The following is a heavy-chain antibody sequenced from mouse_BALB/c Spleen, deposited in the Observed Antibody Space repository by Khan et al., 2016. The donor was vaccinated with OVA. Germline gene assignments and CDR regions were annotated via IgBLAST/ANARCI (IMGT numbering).Heavy chain of an antibody. CDR2: IWAGGST. Sequence: QMQLEESGPGLVAPSQSLFITCAVAGFSLTSYGVNLVRQPPGKGLERLGVIWAGGSTNYHSDLSSKLSISKDNSKSQVFLKMTRLQTDDTAMYYCARLEDIWGQGTTLTVSS. V-gene: IGHV2-9*02. D-gene: IGHD1-3*01. J-gene: IGHJ2*01. CDR3: ARLEDI. CDR1: GFSLTSYG.